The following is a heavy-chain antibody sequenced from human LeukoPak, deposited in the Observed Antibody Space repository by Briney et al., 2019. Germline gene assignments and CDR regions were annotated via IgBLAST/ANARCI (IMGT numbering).Heavy chain of an antibody. Sequence: SETLSLTCTVSGGSISSSPYYWSWIRQPPGKGLECIGYIHYTGSTNYNPSLKSRVTISVDTSKNQFSLKLSSVTAADTAIYYCARGGYYGSGNDFRFDPWGQGTLVTVSS. CDR3: ARGGYYGSGNDFRFDP. D-gene: IGHD3-10*01. CDR1: GGSISSSPYY. V-gene: IGHV4-61*01. CDR2: IHYTGST. J-gene: IGHJ5*02.